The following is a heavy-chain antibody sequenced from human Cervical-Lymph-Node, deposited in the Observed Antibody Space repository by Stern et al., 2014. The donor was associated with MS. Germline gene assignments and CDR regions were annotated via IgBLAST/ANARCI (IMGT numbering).Heavy chain of an antibody. Sequence: EVQLVESGGGLVKPGGSLLLSCAASGFPFSSHSMNWVRQAPGQGLEWVSSISSVGSLYAESVQGRFTISRDNAKDSLFLQMITLRGDDTAVYYCAREPQGGAWYYGMDVWGQGTTVTVSS. CDR3: AREPQGGAWYYGMDV. D-gene: IGHD1-26*01. J-gene: IGHJ6*02. CDR1: GFPFSSHS. CDR2: ISSVGS. V-gene: IGHV3-21*06.